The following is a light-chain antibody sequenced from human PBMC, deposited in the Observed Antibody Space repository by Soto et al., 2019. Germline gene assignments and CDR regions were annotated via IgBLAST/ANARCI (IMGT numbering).Light chain of an antibody. Sequence: QSALTQPRSVSGSPGQSVTISCTGTSRDVGNYNYVSWFQQHPGKAPKLIIYDVTKRPSGVPDRFSGSKSGNTASLTISGLQAEDESDFYCYSYAGSYTSVFGGGTKLTVL. CDR3: YSYAGSYTSV. V-gene: IGLV2-11*01. CDR2: DVT. J-gene: IGLJ3*02. CDR1: SRDVGNYNY.